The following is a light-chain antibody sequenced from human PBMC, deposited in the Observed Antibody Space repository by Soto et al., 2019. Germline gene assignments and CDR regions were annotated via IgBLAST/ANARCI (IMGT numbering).Light chain of an antibody. Sequence: QAVVTQPPSVSGAPGQRVTISCTGSSSNIGAGYDVHWYQQLPGTAPKLLIYGNSNRPSGVPDRFSGSKSGTSASLAITGRQAEDEADYYCQSYDSSLSGSVFCGGTKLTVL. CDR1: SSNIGAGYD. CDR3: QSYDSSLSGSV. CDR2: GNS. J-gene: IGLJ3*02. V-gene: IGLV1-40*01.